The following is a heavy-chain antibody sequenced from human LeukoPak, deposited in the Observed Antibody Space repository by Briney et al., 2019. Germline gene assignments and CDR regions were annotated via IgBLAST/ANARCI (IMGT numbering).Heavy chain of an antibody. D-gene: IGHD3-16*01. J-gene: IGHJ4*02. CDR1: GFTFSNVW. V-gene: IGHV3-15*01. CDR2: IISISGGGTS. CDR3: TTHRGEWVLDS. Sequence: PGGSLRLSCAASGFTFSNVWMSWVRQVPGKGLEWVGRIISISGGGTSDYPAPVKGRFTISRDDSKNTVCLQMSSLKTEDTAVYYCTTHRGEWVLDSWGQGTLVTVSS.